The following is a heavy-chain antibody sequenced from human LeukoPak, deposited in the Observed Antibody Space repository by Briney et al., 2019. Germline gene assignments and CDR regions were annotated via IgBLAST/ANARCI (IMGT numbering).Heavy chain of an antibody. V-gene: IGHV1-69*05. CDR1: GGTFSSYA. CDR3: ARDSGYSYGFNWFDP. CDR2: IIPISGTA. Sequence: SVKVSCKASGGTFSSYAISWVRQAPGQGLEWVGRIIPISGTANYAQKFQGRVTITTDESTSTAYMELSSLRSEDTAVYYCARDSGYSYGFNWFDPWGQGTLVTVSS. J-gene: IGHJ5*02. D-gene: IGHD5-18*01.